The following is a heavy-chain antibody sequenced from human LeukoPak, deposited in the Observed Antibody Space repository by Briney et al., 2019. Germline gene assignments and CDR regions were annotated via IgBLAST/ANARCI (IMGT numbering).Heavy chain of an antibody. D-gene: IGHD3-22*01. V-gene: IGHV3-23*01. CDR3: AKYSHDSSGSYDY. CDR1: GFTFSTYD. J-gene: IGHJ4*02. Sequence: PGGTLRLSCAASGFTFSTYDMSWVRQASGKGLEWVSAISGSGGSTFYADSVKGRFTISRDNSKNTLYLQMNSLRAEDTAVYYCAKYSHDSSGSYDYWGQGTLVTVSS. CDR2: ISGSGGST.